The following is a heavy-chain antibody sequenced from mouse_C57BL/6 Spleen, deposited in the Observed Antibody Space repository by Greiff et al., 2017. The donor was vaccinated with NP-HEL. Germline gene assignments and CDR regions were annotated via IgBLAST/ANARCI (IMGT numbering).Heavy chain of an antibody. J-gene: IGHJ1*03. Sequence: VQLQQSGPELVKPGASVKISCKASGYAFSSSWMNWVKQRPGKGLEWIGRIYPGDGDTNYNGKFKGKATLTADKSSSTAYMQRSSLTSEDSAVDFSARKSNKGYVDVWGTGTTVTVSA. CDR3: ARKSNKGYVDV. CDR1: GYAFSSSW. CDR2: IYPGDGDT. V-gene: IGHV1-82*01. D-gene: IGHD2-5*01.